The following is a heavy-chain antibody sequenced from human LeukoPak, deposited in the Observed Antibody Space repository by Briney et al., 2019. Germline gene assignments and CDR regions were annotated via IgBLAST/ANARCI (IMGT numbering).Heavy chain of an antibody. V-gene: IGHV1-2*02. J-gene: IGHJ4*02. CDR2: INPNTGAT. CDR1: GYTFTGYY. CDR3: ARDRVGSGWPRPYYFEI. Sequence: GASVKVSCKPSGYTFTGYYLHWVRQAPGQGPEWMGWINPNTGATMYSQKFQGRVTMTRDTSVSTGYLELRSLRSDDSAVYYCARDRVGSGWPRPYYFEIWGQGTPVTVSS. D-gene: IGHD6-19*01.